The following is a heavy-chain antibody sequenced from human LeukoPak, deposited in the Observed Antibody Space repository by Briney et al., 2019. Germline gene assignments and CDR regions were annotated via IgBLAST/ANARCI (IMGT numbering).Heavy chain of an antibody. CDR1: GGSISSSSYY. CDR3: ARQHDYGGNPLDY. CDR2: IYYSGST. V-gene: IGHV4-39*01. Sequence: PSETLSLTCTVSGGSISSSSYYWGWSRQPPGKGLEWIGSIYYSGSTYYNPSLKSRVTISVDTSKNQFSLKLSSVTAADTAVYYCARQHDYGGNPLDYWGQGTLVTVSS. J-gene: IGHJ4*02. D-gene: IGHD4-23*01.